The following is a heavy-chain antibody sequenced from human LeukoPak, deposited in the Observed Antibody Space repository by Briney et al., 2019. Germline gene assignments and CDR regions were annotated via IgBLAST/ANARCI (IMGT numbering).Heavy chain of an antibody. J-gene: IGHJ4*02. D-gene: IGHD3-22*01. CDR1: GYTFTSYG. V-gene: IGHV1-18*01. CDR2: ISAYNGNT. CDR3: ARVHFYDSSGYSLINP. Sequence: ASVKVSCKASGYTFTSYGISWVRQAPGQGLEWTGWISAYNGNTNYAQKFQGRVTMTRDTSISTAYMELSRLKSDDTAVYYCARVHFYDSSGYSLINPWGQGTLVTVSS.